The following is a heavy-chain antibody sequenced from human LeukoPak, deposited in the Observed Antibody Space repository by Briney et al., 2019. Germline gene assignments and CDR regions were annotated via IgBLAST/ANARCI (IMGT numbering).Heavy chain of an antibody. J-gene: IGHJ4*02. CDR1: GYTFTNYY. CDR3: ARWNTAMAFDY. CDR2: INPGGGTT. V-gene: IGHV1-46*01. Sequence: ASVKVSCKASGYTFTNYYLHWVRQAPGQGFEWMGIINPGGGTTTYAQKFQGRVTMTRDTSTSTVYMELSSLRSEDTAVYYCARWNTAMAFDYWGQGTLVTVSS. D-gene: IGHD5-18*01.